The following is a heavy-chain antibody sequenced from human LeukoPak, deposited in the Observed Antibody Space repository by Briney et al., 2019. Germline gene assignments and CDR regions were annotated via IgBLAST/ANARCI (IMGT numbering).Heavy chain of an antibody. CDR3: AKRGPIYSASPGNYFDY. V-gene: IGHV3-74*01. CDR2: INEDGSTT. J-gene: IGHJ4*02. CDR1: GFTFSSNW. Sequence: GGSLRLSCAASGFTFSSNWMHWVRQAPGKGLVWVSRINEDGSTTNYADSVKGRSTIFRDNAKNTLYLQMNSLRAEDTAVYYCAKRGPIYSASPGNYFDYWGQGTLVTVSS. D-gene: IGHD3-10*01.